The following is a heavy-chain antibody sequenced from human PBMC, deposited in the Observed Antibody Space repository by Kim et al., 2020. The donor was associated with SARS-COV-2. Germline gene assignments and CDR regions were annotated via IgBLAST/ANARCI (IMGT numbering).Heavy chain of an antibody. J-gene: IGHJ4*02. V-gene: IGHV4-39*07. CDR1: GGSISSSSYY. CDR3: AKYSGSYVGFDY. CDR2: IYYSGST. Sequence: SETLSLTYTVSGGSISSSSYYWGWIRQPPGKGLEWIGSIYYSGSTYYNPSLKSRVTISVDTSKNQFSLKLSSVTAADTAVYYCAKYSGSYVGFDYWGQGT. D-gene: IGHD1-26*01.